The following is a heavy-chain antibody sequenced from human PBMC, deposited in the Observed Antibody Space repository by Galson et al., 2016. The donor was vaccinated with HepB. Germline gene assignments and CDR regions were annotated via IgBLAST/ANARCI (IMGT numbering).Heavy chain of an antibody. Sequence: PALVKPTQTLTLTCTFSGFSLTTSGLSVSWIRQPPGKALEWLARIDWEDDKYYITSLKTRLTISKDTSKNQVVLTMTNLDPVDTATYYCARTKPSYYFDFWGQGTLVTVSS. J-gene: IGHJ4*02. CDR2: IDWEDDK. V-gene: IGHV2-70*11. CDR1: GFSLTTSGLS. CDR3: ARTKPSYYFDF.